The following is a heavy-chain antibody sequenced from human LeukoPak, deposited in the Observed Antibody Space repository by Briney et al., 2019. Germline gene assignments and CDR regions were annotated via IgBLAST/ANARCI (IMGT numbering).Heavy chain of an antibody. D-gene: IGHD2-15*01. CDR1: GGSFSGYY. Sequence: TSETLSLTCAVYGGSFSGYYWSWIRQPPGNGMEWIGEINHMGSTSYNPVLKSRVTISVDTSKNQFSLKLSSVTAADTAVYYCARGLVVDAFDIWGQGTMVTVSS. CDR2: INHMGST. CDR3: ARGLVVDAFDI. V-gene: IGHV4-34*01. J-gene: IGHJ3*02.